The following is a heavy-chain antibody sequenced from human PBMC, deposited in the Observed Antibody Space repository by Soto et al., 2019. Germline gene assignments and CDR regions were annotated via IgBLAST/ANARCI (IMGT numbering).Heavy chain of an antibody. CDR3: VSRIPSWVFDY. CDR2: MYAGGDT. Sequence: PGGSLRLSCGASGLSVSDNYMGWVRQAPGRGLEWVSVMYAGGDTHYADSVKGRFTISRDKSENTLYLQMNSLRDEDTGVYFCVSRIPSWVFDYWGIGTPVTVSS. J-gene: IGHJ4*01. V-gene: IGHV3-53*01. CDR1: GLSVSDNY. D-gene: IGHD2-21*01.